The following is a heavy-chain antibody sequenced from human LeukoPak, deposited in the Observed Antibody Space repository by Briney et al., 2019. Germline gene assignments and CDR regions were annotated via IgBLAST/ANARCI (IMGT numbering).Heavy chain of an antibody. D-gene: IGHD1-26*01. CDR2: IYSGGST. J-gene: IGHJ4*02. V-gene: IGHV3-53*05. CDR1: GFTVSSNY. CDR3: AKASNGGSYYGVIIDY. Sequence: GGSLRLSCAASGFTVSSNYMSWVRQAPGKGLEWVSVIYSGGSTDYADSVKGRFTISRDNSKNTLYLQMNSLRAEDTAVYYCAKASNGGSYYGVIIDYWGQGTLVTVSS.